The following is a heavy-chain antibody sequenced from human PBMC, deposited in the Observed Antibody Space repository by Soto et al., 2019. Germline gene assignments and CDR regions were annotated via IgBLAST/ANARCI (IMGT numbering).Heavy chain of an antibody. V-gene: IGHV3-53*01. CDR2: IYSGGNT. CDR1: GLTVSNNY. D-gene: IGHD1-1*01. CDR3: AGGPNDGLI. J-gene: IGHJ3*02. Sequence: EVQLVESGGGLIQPGGSLRLSCAASGLTVSNNYMSWVLQPPGKGLEWVSVIYSGGNTNYEDSVKGRFIISRDNSKITVHLQTNHQRAEDTAVYYCAGGPNDGLIWGQGTTVTVSS.